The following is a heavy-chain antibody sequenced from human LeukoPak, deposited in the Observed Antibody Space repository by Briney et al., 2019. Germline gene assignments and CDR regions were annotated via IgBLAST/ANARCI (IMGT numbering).Heavy chain of an antibody. CDR1: GDYKSNSNYY. V-gene: IGHV4-39*01. CDR2: IYYTGRT. J-gene: IGHJ4*02. CDR3: VRLYYYDASGPPL. Sequence: SETLSLICSISGDYKSNSNYYWGWIRQPPGKGLEWIGNIYYTGRTYYNPSLKSRVSISIDTSKYEFSLKLSSVTAADTAVYYCVRLYYYDASGPPLWGQGTLVIVSS. D-gene: IGHD3-22*01.